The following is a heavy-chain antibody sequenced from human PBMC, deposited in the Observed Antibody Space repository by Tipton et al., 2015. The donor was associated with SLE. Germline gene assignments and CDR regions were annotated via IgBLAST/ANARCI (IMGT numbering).Heavy chain of an antibody. Sequence: QLVQSGAEVKKPGASVKVSCKASGYTFTDYCIHWVRQAPGQGLEWMGWINPKSGGRKHAQKFQGRVTMTWDTSISTAYMELSRLRSEDTAVYYCAGELLMDFDYWGQGTLVTVSS. CDR3: AGELLMDFDY. J-gene: IGHJ4*02. V-gene: IGHV1-2*02. CDR2: INPKSGGR. D-gene: IGHD1-26*01. CDR1: GYTFTDYC.